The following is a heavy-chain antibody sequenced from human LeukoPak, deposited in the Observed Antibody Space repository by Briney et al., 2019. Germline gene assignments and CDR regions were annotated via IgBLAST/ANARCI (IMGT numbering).Heavy chain of an antibody. Sequence: ASVKVSCKASGYTFTSYGISWVRQAPGQGLEWMGWISAYNGNTNYAQKLQGRVTMTTDTSTNTAYMELRSLRSDDTAVYYCAREIVVVPAAINDWFDPWGQGTLVTVSS. CDR3: AREIVVVPAAINDWFDP. V-gene: IGHV1-18*01. D-gene: IGHD2-2*01. J-gene: IGHJ5*02. CDR2: ISAYNGNT. CDR1: GYTFTSYG.